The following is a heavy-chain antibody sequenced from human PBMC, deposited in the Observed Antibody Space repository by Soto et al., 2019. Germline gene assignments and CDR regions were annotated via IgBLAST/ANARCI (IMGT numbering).Heavy chain of an antibody. CDR1: GFTFENYA. CDR3: AKDSWAIFGVPAGEYYAMDV. J-gene: IGHJ6*02. V-gene: IGHV3-23*01. CDR2: ISGSGGTT. D-gene: IGHD3-3*01. Sequence: VQLLESGGAPVQSGGSLRLSCVASGFTFENYAMSWVRQAPGKGLEWVSAISGSGGTTYYSDSVKGLFTISRDNSKNTVYLQMNDLRVEDAAEYFCAKDSWAIFGVPAGEYYAMDVWGQGTTVTVSS.